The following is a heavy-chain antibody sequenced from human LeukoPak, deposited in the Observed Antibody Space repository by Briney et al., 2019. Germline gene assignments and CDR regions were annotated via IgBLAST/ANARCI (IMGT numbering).Heavy chain of an antibody. CDR3: ATMVAYYYDSSDPPFDY. D-gene: IGHD3-22*01. V-gene: IGHV3-30*02. Sequence: GGSLRLSCAASGFTFSSYGMHWVRQAPGKGLEWVAFIRYDGSNKYYADSVKGRFTISRDNSKNTLYLQMNSLRAEDTAVYYCATMVAYYYDSSDPPFDYWGQGTLVTVSS. CDR1: GFTFSSYG. CDR2: IRYDGSNK. J-gene: IGHJ4*02.